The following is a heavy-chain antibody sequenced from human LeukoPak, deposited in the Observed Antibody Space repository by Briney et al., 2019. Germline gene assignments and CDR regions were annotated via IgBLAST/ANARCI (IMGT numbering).Heavy chain of an antibody. J-gene: IGHJ4*02. V-gene: IGHV4-59*01. CDR3: ARDSPPQYASSSAGFDY. Sequence: SETLSLTCTVSGDSIRNYYWSWIRQPPGKGLEWSGYIYYRGNTNYNPSLKSRVIISIDTSRNQFSLKMSSVTAADTAVYFCARDSPPQYASSSAGFDYWGQGALVTVSS. D-gene: IGHD6-6*01. CDR1: GDSIRNYY. CDR2: IYYRGNT.